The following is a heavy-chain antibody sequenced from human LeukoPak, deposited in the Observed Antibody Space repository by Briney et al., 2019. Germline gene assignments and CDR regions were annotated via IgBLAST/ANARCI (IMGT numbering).Heavy chain of an antibody. CDR3: ARDNVGNGGSSDPGDY. Sequence: SVKVSCKASGGTFSSYAISWVRQAPGQGLEWMGGIIPIFGTANYAQKFQGRVTITADESTSTAYMELSSLRSEDTAVYYCARDNVGNGGSSDPGDYWGQGTMVTVS. CDR2: IIPIFGTA. V-gene: IGHV1-69*13. CDR1: GGTFSSYA. J-gene: IGHJ4*02. D-gene: IGHD4-23*01.